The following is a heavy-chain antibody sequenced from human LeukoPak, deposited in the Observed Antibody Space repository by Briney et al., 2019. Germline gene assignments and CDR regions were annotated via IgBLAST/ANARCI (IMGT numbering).Heavy chain of an antibody. CDR3: AKGRGYSYGYSFDY. V-gene: IGHV3-23*01. J-gene: IGHJ4*02. D-gene: IGHD5-18*01. CDR1: GFTFSSYA. Sequence: PGGSLRLSCAASGFTFSSYAMSWVRQAPGKGLEGGSAISGSGGSTYYADSVKGRFTISRHNSKNTLYLQMNSLRAEDTAVYYCAKGRGYSYGYSFDYWGQGTLVTVSS. CDR2: ISGSGGST.